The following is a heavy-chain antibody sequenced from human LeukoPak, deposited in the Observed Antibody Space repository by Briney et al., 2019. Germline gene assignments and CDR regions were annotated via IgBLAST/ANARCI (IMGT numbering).Heavy chain of an antibody. Sequence: SETLSLTCTVSGGSISSYYWSWIRQPAGKGLEWIGRFYTSGSTNYNPSLKSRVTMSVDTSKHQFSLKLSAVTAADTAVYYCARQTVAGAFDYWGQGTLVSVSS. V-gene: IGHV4-4*07. CDR3: ARQTVAGAFDY. D-gene: IGHD6-19*01. CDR2: FYTSGST. CDR1: GGSISSYY. J-gene: IGHJ4*02.